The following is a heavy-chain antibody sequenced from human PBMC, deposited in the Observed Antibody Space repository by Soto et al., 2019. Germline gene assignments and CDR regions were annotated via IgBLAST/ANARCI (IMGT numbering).Heavy chain of an antibody. CDR2: ISGSGGSI. J-gene: IGHJ6*02. D-gene: IGHD1-1*01. CDR3: VKGYWKGDV. CDR1: GFSFSTYA. Sequence: EVQLLESGGGLVQPGGSLRLSCAASGFSFSTYAMNWVRQAPGNGLEWVSAISGSGGSIHYADSVKSRFTISRDNSKNTLYLQMNSLRVEDTAVYHCVKGYWKGDVWGQGTTVTVSS. V-gene: IGHV3-23*01.